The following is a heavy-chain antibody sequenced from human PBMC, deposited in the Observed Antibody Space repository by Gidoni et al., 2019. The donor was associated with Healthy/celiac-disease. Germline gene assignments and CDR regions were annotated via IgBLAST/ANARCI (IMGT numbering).Heavy chain of an antibody. D-gene: IGHD2-2*01. V-gene: IGHV1-69*01. CDR2: ILPIFGTA. J-gene: IGHJ5*02. CDR1: GGTFSSYA. CDR3: ASDTPGGWFDP. Sequence: QVQLVQSGAEVKKRASSLKVSCKASGGTFSSYAISWVRQAPGLGLAWMGGILPIFGTANYAQKFQGRVTITADESTSTAYMELSSLRSEDTAVYYCASDTPGGWFDPWGQGTLVTVSS.